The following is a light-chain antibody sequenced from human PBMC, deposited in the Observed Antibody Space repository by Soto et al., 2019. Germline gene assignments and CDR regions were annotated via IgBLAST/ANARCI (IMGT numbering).Light chain of an antibody. CDR1: SSNIGAGYD. Sequence: QSVLTQPPSVSGAPGQRVTISCTGSSSNIGAGYDVHWYQQLPGTAPKLLIYGSTNRPSGVPDRFSGSKSGSSASLAITGLQAADEADYYCQSYDSSLSGDVFGTGTKVTVL. V-gene: IGLV1-40*01. J-gene: IGLJ1*01. CDR2: GST. CDR3: QSYDSSLSGDV.